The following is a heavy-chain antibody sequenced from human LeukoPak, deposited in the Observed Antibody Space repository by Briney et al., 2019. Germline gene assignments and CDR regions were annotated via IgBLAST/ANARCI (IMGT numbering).Heavy chain of an antibody. V-gene: IGHV4-39*07. Sequence: PSETLSLTCTVSGGSISSSSYYWGWIRQPPGKGLEWIGSIYYSGSTYYNPSLKSRVAISVDTSKNQFSLKLSSVTAADTAVYYCARPVEHVDGSFDPWGQGTLVTVSS. D-gene: IGHD3-10*01. CDR2: IYYSGST. CDR1: GGSISSSSYY. J-gene: IGHJ5*02. CDR3: ARPVEHVDGSFDP.